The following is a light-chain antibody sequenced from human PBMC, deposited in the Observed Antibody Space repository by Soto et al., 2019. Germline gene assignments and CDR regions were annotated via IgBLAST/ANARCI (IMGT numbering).Light chain of an antibody. V-gene: IGLV2-14*03. CDR1: STDVGGYNY. J-gene: IGLJ2*01. Sequence: QSALTQPASVSGSPGQSIFISCTGTSTDVGGYNYVSWYQHFPGKAPKLLIYDVSNRPSGVSNRFSGSKSGSTASLTISGLQAEDEAYYYCSSYTGSSTLAVFGGGTKVTVL. CDR2: DVS. CDR3: SSYTGSSTLAV.